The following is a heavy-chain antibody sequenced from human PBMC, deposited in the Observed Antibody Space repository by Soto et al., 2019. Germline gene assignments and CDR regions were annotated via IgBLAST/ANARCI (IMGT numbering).Heavy chain of an antibody. J-gene: IGHJ4*02. CDR2: ISGSGTVT. V-gene: IGHV3-23*01. D-gene: IGHD3-22*01. Sequence: GGSLRLSCAASGFTFSTCAMSWVRQAPGKGLEWVSIISGSGTVTFYADSVKGRFSISRDSSKNTLFLQMNSLRAEDTAVYYCAKHSSGSYRPFDHWGQGALVTVSS. CDR3: AKHSSGSYRPFDH. CDR1: GFTFSTCA.